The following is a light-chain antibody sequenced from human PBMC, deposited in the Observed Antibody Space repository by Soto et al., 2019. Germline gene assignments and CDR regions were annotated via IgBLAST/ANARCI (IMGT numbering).Light chain of an antibody. V-gene: IGLV1-40*01. J-gene: IGLJ1*01. CDR2: NNL. CDR1: SSNFGAGYE. Sequence: QSVLTQPPSVSGAPGQRVTISCTWSSSNFGAGYEVHWYKQLPGAAPTLVIFNNLNRPSGVPERFSGSKSGTSASLVISGLQAEDEADYYCQSFDSSLRVYVFGSGTEVTVL. CDR3: QSFDSSLRVYV.